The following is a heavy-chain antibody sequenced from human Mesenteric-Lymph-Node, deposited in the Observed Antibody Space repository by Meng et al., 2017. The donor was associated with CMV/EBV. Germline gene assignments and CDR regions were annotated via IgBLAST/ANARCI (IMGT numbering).Heavy chain of an antibody. CDR3: ARDPSARVTTGTNWFDP. Sequence: SETLSLTCTVSGGSISSYYWNWIRQPPGKGLEWIGYIYHTGTTNYNPSLKSRVTISIDTSKNKFSLKLSSVTAADTAVYYCARDPSARVTTGTNWFDPWGQGTLVTVSS. CDR2: IYHTGTT. J-gene: IGHJ5*01. CDR1: GGSISSYY. V-gene: IGHV4-59*01. D-gene: IGHD4-17*01.